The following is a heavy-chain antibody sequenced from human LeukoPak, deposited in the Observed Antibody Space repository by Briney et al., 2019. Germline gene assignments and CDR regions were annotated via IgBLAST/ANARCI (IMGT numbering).Heavy chain of an antibody. CDR2: ISTQSGNT. Sequence: ASVKVSCEASGYTLTSYGINWMRQAPGQGLEWIGWISTQSGNTNYAQKVQGRLTLTTDRSTNTAYMELRSLRSDDTAVYYCARGAYGDKWGQGTMVTVSS. V-gene: IGHV1-18*01. CDR1: GYTLTSYG. CDR3: ARGAYGDK. D-gene: IGHD4-17*01. J-gene: IGHJ4*02.